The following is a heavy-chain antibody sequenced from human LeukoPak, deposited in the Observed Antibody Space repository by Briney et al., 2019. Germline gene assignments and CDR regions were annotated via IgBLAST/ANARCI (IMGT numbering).Heavy chain of an antibody. V-gene: IGHV3-15*01. CDR2: IKAKTDGGTT. D-gene: IGHD5-12*01. CDR1: GFTFSSYA. CDR3: TTWGVTTISGDDY. Sequence: KPGGSLRLSCAASGFTFSSYAMNWVRQAPGKGLEWVGRIKAKTDGGTTDYAAPVKGRFTISRDDSKNTLYLQMNSLKSEDTAVYYCTTWGVTTISGDDYWGQGTLVTVSS. J-gene: IGHJ4*02.